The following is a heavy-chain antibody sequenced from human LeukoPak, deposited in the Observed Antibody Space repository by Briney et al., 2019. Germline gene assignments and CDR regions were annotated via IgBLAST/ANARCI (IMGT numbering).Heavy chain of an antibody. V-gene: IGHV6-1*01. Sequence: SQTLSLTCAISGDSVSSNSAAWNWIRQPPSRGLEWLGRTYYRSKWYNDYAVSVKSRITINPDTSKNQFSLQLNSVTPEDTAVYYCAREEDGYLHAHFDYWGQGTLVTVSS. D-gene: IGHD5-24*01. CDR1: GDSVSSNSAA. CDR3: AREEDGYLHAHFDY. J-gene: IGHJ4*02. CDR2: TYYRSKWYN.